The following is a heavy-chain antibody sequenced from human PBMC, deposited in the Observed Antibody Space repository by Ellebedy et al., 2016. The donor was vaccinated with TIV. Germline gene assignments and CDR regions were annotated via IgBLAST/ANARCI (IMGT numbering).Heavy chain of an antibody. D-gene: IGHD1-26*01. J-gene: IGHJ4*02. Sequence: GESLKISCAASGSTFTNYAMSWVRQAPEKGLEWVSAISTSGGSTYYADSVKGRFTVSRDNPKNTLYLQMNSLRAEDTAVYYCVRGAGSYHFDYWGQGTLVTV. V-gene: IGHV3-23*01. CDR3: VRGAGSYHFDY. CDR2: ISTSGGST. CDR1: GSTFTNYA.